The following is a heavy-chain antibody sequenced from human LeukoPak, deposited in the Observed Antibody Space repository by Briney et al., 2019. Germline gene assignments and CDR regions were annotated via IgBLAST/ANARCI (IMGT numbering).Heavy chain of an antibody. CDR2: VSGSGAST. CDR3: AKGGRTILANSYFDY. V-gene: IGHV3-23*01. J-gene: IGHJ4*02. CDR1: GFTFSTYA. D-gene: IGHD2/OR15-2a*01. Sequence: GGSLRLSCAASGFTFSTYAMSWVRQAPGKGLEWVSLVSGSGASTYYADSVKGRFTISRDNSKNTLYLQMNSLRAEDTAAYYCAKGGRTILANSYFDYWGQGTLVTVSS.